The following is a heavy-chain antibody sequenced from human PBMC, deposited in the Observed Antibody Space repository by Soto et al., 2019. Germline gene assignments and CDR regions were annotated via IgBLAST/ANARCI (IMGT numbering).Heavy chain of an antibody. J-gene: IGHJ4*02. CDR3: GAGQYFSDY. V-gene: IGHV3-30*03. CDR2: ISYDGSDK. CDR1: GFTFSSYG. D-gene: IGHD6-13*01. Sequence: QVQLVESGGGVVQPGRSLRLSCAASGFTFSSYGMHWVRQAPGKGLEWVALISYDGSDKYYADSVKGRFTIYRDNSKKTLYLQMNSLRVEDTAVYYCGAGQYFSDYWGQGTLVTVSS.